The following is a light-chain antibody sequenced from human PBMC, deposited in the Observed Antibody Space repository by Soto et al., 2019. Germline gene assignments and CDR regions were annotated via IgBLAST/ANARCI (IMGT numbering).Light chain of an antibody. J-gene: IGLJ1*01. V-gene: IGLV2-14*01. Sequence: QSVLTQPASVSGSPGQSITISCTGTSSDVGGYNYVSWYQQHPGKAPKLMIFEVSNRPSGVSNRFSGSKSGNTASLTISGLQTEDEADHYCTSYTSSFTHLFGTGTKVTVL. CDR3: TSYTSSFTHL. CDR2: EVS. CDR1: SSDVGGYNY.